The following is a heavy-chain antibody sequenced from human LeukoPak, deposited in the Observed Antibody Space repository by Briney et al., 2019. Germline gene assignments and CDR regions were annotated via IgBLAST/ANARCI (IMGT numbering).Heavy chain of an antibody. J-gene: IGHJ4*02. CDR1: GGTFSSYA. V-gene: IGHV1-69*06. D-gene: IGHD4-11*01. Sequence: SVKVSCKASGGTFSSYAISWVRQAPGQGLEWMGGIIPIFGTANYAQKFQGRVTITADKSTSTAYMELSSLRSEDTAVYYCARGHTGLQTFDYWGQGTLVTVSS. CDR3: ARGHTGLQTFDY. CDR2: IIPIFGTA.